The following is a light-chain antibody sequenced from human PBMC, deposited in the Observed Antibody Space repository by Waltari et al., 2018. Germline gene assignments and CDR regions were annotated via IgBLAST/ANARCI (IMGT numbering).Light chain of an antibody. CDR2: EGT. V-gene: IGLV2-23*01. Sequence: QSALTQPASVSGSPGQSITISCTGTSSDVGGYHLFSWYQHHPGRAPQLMVYEGTKRPSGVSNRFSGSKSGNTASLTISGLQAEDEADYYCCSYAGSNTFVFGIGTKVTVI. J-gene: IGLJ1*01. CDR3: CSYAGSNTFV. CDR1: SSDVGGYHL.